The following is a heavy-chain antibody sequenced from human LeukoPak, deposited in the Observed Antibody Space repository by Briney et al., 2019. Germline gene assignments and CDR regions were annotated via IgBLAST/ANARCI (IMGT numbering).Heavy chain of an antibody. CDR1: GGTFSSYA. CDR2: IIPIFGTA. Sequence: GASVKVSCKASGGTFSSYAISWVRQAPGQGLEWMGGIIPIFGTANYAQKFQGRVTITADESTSTAYMELSSLRSEDTAVYYCASPRHDYGDYGRLNYYMDVWGKGTTVTVSS. D-gene: IGHD4-17*01. V-gene: IGHV1-69*01. CDR3: ASPRHDYGDYGRLNYYMDV. J-gene: IGHJ6*03.